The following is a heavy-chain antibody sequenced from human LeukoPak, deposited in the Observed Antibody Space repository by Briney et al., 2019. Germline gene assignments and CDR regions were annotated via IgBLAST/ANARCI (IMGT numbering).Heavy chain of an antibody. Sequence: GGSLRLSCAASGFTFDDYAMHWARQAPGKGLEWVSGISWNSGSIGYADSVKGRFTISRDNAKNSLYLQMNSLRAEDTALYYCAKALLVHAFDIWGQGTMVTVSS. J-gene: IGHJ3*02. CDR2: ISWNSGSI. D-gene: IGHD6-13*01. V-gene: IGHV3-9*01. CDR3: AKALLVHAFDI. CDR1: GFTFDDYA.